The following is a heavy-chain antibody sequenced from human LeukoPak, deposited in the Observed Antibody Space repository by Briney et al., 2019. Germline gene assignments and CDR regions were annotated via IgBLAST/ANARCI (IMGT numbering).Heavy chain of an antibody. Sequence: GGSLRLSCAASGFTFSNAWMNWVRQAPGKGLEWVVLIKSKNEGGTTDYAAPVKVRFNISRDDSKNNLYLQMNSLKTEDTAVYYCTTGGGGYCSGGSCYYLDYWGQGTLVTVSS. CDR2: IKSKNEGGTT. CDR1: GFTFSNAW. CDR3: TTGGGGYCSGGSCYYLDY. D-gene: IGHD2-15*01. V-gene: IGHV3-15*01. J-gene: IGHJ4*02.